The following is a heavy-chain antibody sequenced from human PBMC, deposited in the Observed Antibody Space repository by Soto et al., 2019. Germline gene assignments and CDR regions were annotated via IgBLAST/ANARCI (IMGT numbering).Heavy chain of an antibody. Sequence: ASVKVSCEASGYSFTTYDISCVRQVPGQRLEWMGWISPYNGNTKYAQNLQGRVTMTTDTDTSTAYMELRSLRSDDTAVYYCARGGAVASAIDYWGQGTLVTVSS. CDR3: ARGGAVASAIDY. CDR1: GYSFTTYD. CDR2: ISPYNGNT. D-gene: IGHD6-19*01. J-gene: IGHJ4*02. V-gene: IGHV1-18*01.